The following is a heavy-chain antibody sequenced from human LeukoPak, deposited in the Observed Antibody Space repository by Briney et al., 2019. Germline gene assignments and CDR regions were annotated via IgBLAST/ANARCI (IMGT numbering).Heavy chain of an antibody. J-gene: IGHJ5*02. V-gene: IGHV1-69*05. Sequence: SVKVSCKASGGTFSSYAISWVRQAPGQGLEWMGGIIPIFGTANYAQKFQGRVTITTDESTSTAYMELSSLRSEDTAVYYCARVDCSASCYRSGFDPWGQGTLVTVSS. CDR3: ARVDCSASCYRSGFDP. D-gene: IGHD2-2*01. CDR2: IIPIFGTA. CDR1: GGTFSSYA.